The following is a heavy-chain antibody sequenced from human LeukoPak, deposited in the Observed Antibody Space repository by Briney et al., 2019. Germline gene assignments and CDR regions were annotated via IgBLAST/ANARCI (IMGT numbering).Heavy chain of an antibody. CDR2: ISTNGGNT. D-gene: IGHD1-14*01. CDR3: AREGYLTNSRNQVDY. V-gene: IGHV3-64*01. CDR1: GLTFSAYD. J-gene: IGHJ4*02. Sequence: GGSLRLSCAASGLTFSAYDMHWVRQAPGKGLECVSAISTNGGNTHYANSVKGRFTISRDNSKNTLYLQMGSLRAEDMAVYYCAREGYLTNSRNQVDYWGQGTLVTVSS.